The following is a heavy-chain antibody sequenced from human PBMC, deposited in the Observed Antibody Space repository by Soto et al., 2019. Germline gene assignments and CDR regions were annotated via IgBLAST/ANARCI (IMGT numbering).Heavy chain of an antibody. J-gene: IGHJ5*02. V-gene: IGHV4-4*07. CDR2: IYSSGST. CDR3: ARGQRFSDWFDP. CDR1: GGTISCYY. Sequence: PSETLALTCTVTGGTISCYYWTWIRQSAGGGLEWIGRIYSSGSTNYNPSPKSRVTISLDTSMNHFSLRLSSVTAADTAVYYCARGQRFSDWFDPWGQGTLVTVSS. D-gene: IGHD3-3*01.